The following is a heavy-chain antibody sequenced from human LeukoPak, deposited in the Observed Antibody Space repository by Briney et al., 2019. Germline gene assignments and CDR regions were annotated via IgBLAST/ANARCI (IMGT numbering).Heavy chain of an antibody. CDR1: GFTFSTYA. V-gene: IGHV3-23*01. D-gene: IGHD6-13*01. Sequence: GGSLRLSCAASGFTFSTYAMNWARQAPGRGLQWVSSIDPSGYTIFYADSVKGRFTISRDNSKNTLYLQMNSLRAEDTAVYYCAKVYEGYSSSWYWFDPWGQGTLVTVSS. J-gene: IGHJ5*02. CDR3: AKVYEGYSSSWYWFDP. CDR2: IDPSGYTI.